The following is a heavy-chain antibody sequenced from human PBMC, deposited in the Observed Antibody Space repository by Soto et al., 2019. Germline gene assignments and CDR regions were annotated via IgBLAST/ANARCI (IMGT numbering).Heavy chain of an antibody. CDR3: AKSSSWAHYYYMEV. CDR1: GLTFSSYV. Sequence: PWGSMKLSLAASGLTFSSYVMTWVVPSPGKGLEWVSVISGSGDSTNYADSVKDRFTISRDNSKNSLYLQMNSLRVEDTAIYYCAKSSSWAHYYYMEVWGKGTTVTVSS. J-gene: IGHJ6*03. D-gene: IGHD2-2*01. V-gene: IGHV3-23*01. CDR2: ISGSGDST.